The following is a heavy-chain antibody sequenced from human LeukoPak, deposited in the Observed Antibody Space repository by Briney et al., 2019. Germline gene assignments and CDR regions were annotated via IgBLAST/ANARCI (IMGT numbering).Heavy chain of an antibody. D-gene: IGHD6-13*01. CDR2: INHSGST. J-gene: IGHJ4*02. CDR1: GGSFSGYY. Sequence: SETLSLTCAVYGGSFSGYYWSWIRQPPGKGLEWIGEINHSGSTNCNPSLKSRVTISVDTSKNQFSLKLSSVTAADTAVYYCASIDVGYSSSWFLRTPIDYWGQGTLVTVSS. V-gene: IGHV4-34*01. CDR3: ASIDVGYSSSWFLRTPIDY.